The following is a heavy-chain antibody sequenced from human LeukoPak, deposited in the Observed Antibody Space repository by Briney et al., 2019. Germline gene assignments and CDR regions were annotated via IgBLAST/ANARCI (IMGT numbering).Heavy chain of an antibody. CDR1: GFTVSSNY. Sequence: GGSLRLSCAASGFTVSSNYMSWVRQVPGKGLEWVSSITRSSIYIYYADSVKGRFTISRDNAKNSLYLQMNSLRAEDTAVYYCARVAYDSSGYYSIFQYWGQGTLVTVSS. CDR2: ITRSSIYI. V-gene: IGHV3-21*01. D-gene: IGHD3-22*01. J-gene: IGHJ1*01. CDR3: ARVAYDSSGYYSIFQY.